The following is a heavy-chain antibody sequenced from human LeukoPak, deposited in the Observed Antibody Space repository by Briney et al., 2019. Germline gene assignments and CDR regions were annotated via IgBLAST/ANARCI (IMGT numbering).Heavy chain of an antibody. CDR3: ARDTERLRTYYFYYYGMDV. V-gene: IGHV6-1*01. D-gene: IGHD1-26*01. CDR2: TYYRSKWYN. Sequence: PSQTLSLTCAISGDSVSSNSAAWNWIRQSPSRGLEWLGRTYYRSKWYNDYALSVKSRITINPDTSKNQFSLQLNSLTPEDSAVYYCARDTERLRTYYFYYYGMDVWGQGTSVTVSS. CDR1: GDSVSSNSAA. J-gene: IGHJ6*02.